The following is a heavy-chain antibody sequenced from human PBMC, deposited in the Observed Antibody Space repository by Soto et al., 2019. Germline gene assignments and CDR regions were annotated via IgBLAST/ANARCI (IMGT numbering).Heavy chain of an antibody. CDR2: INHSGST. CDR1: GGSISSYY. CDR3: AIAPLLRYFDCLLYTRYYFDY. D-gene: IGHD3-9*01. J-gene: IGHJ4*02. V-gene: IGHV4-34*01. Sequence: SDTLSLTCTVSGGSISSYYSSQIRQPPGKGLEWIGEINHSGSTNYNPSLKSRVTISVDTSKNQFSLKLSSVTAADTAVYYCAIAPLLRYFDCLLYTRYYFDYWGQGTLVNVSS.